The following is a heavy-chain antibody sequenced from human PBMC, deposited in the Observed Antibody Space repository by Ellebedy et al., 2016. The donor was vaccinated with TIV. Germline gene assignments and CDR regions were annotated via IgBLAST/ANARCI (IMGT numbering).Heavy chain of an antibody. Sequence: SETLSLXCAVYGGSFSDYYWTWIRQPPGKGLEWIGEINHGGTANYNPSLKSRVTVSVDTSKNQFFLRLTSVTAADTALYFCARGYYDIPSRDKYLDFWGQGTRVTVSS. V-gene: IGHV4-34*01. CDR1: GGSFSDYY. J-gene: IGHJ4*02. D-gene: IGHD3-9*01. CDR3: ARGYYDIPSRDKYLDF. CDR2: INHGGTA.